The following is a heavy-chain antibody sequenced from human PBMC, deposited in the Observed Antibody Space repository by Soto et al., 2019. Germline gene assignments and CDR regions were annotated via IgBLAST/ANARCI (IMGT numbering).Heavy chain of an antibody. V-gene: IGHV4-34*01. J-gene: IGHJ4*02. D-gene: IGHD2-15*01. CDR3: ARGGDIVVVVAATGPPHRQIDY. CDR1: GGSFSGYY. Sequence: QVQLQQWGAGLLKPSETLSLTCAVYGGSFSGYYWSWIRQPPGKGLEWIGEINHSGSTNYNPSLKSRVPISVDTSKNQFSLKLSSVTAADTAVYYCARGGDIVVVVAATGPPHRQIDYWGQGTLVTVSS. CDR2: INHSGST.